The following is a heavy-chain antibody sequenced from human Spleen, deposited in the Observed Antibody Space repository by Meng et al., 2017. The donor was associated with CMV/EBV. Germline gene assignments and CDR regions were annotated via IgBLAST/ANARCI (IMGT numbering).Heavy chain of an antibody. J-gene: IGHJ4*02. D-gene: IGHD6-6*01. Sequence: EVQLLESGGGLVQPGGALRLSCAASGFTFSSYAMSWIRQAPGKGLEWVSYISSSSSYTNYADSVKGRFTISRDNAKNSLYLQMNSLRAEDTAVYYCASVEYSSSFDYWGQGTLVTVSS. CDR2: ISSSSSYT. V-gene: IGHV3-48*04. CDR1: GFTFSSYA. CDR3: ASVEYSSSFDY.